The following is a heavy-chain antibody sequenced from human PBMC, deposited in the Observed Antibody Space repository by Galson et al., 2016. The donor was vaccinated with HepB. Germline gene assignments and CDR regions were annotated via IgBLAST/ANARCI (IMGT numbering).Heavy chain of an antibody. D-gene: IGHD2-21*01. CDR3: ARESIPRFDP. CDR2: MSHDGSNT. J-gene: IGHJ5*02. CDR1: GFAFSTYV. Sequence: SLRLSCAASGFAFSTYVMHWVRQAPGKGLEWVAVMSHDGSNTYNADSVEGRFTVSRDNSKNTLYLQMNSLRPEDSAVYYCARESIPRFDPWGQGTLVTVSS. V-gene: IGHV3-30*03.